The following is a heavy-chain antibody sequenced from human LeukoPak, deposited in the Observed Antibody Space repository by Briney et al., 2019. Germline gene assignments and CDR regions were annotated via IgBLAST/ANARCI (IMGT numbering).Heavy chain of an antibody. CDR3: ARAAIYYYYNLDV. CDR2: ISFDGTKK. J-gene: IGHJ6*03. CDR1: GFSFNSYA. V-gene: IGHV3-30*04. Sequence: GRSLRLSCVASGFSFNSYAMHWVRQAPGKGLEWVAVISFDGTKKYYSDSVKGRFTISRYKTKNTVYLQMSSLRPQDTSTYYCARAAIYYYYNLDVWGKGTTVAVSS.